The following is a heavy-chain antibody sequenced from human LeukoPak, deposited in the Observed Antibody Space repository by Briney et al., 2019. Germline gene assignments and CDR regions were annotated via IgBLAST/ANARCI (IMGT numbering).Heavy chain of an antibody. J-gene: IGHJ4*02. V-gene: IGHV4-59*08. Sequence: PSETLSLTCTVSGGPIDRHYWSWIRQPPGKGLEWIGYVFYPGSTNYNPSLKSRITISVDTSKSQFSLTVRSVTAADTALYYCVRQQSSAWDLIDFWGQGTLVTVSS. CDR2: VFYPGST. CDR3: VRQQSSAWDLIDF. D-gene: IGHD6-19*01. CDR1: GGPIDRHY.